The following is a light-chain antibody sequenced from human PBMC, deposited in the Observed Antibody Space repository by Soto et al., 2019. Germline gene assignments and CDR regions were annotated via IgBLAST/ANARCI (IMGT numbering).Light chain of an antibody. CDR2: DVS. V-gene: IGLV2-14*01. CDR1: SXDVGGNKF. J-gene: IGLJ1*01. Sequence: QSVLTQPASVSGSPGQSITISCTGTSXDVGGNKFVSWYQHHPGRAPKVIISDVSHRPSGVSNRFSGSKSGSTASLTISGLQAEDEADYYCCSYTSSNTYVFGSGTKVTVL. CDR3: CSYTSSNTYV.